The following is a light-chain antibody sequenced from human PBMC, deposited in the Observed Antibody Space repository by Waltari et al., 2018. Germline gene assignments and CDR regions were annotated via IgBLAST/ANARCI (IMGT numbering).Light chain of an antibody. Sequence: DIQMTQSPSTLSESVGDRVTITCRASQRISPWLAWFQQKPGKAPKLLIYKESILQSEVPSRFSGSGAGTEYALTISSLQPDDLATYYCQDYNTYTFGQGTKVGIK. V-gene: IGKV1-5*03. CDR2: KES. CDR3: QDYNTYT. J-gene: IGKJ1*01. CDR1: QRISPW.